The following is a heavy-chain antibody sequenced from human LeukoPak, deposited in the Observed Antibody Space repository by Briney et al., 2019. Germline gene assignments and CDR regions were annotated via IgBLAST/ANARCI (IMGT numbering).Heavy chain of an antibody. J-gene: IGHJ4*02. CDR2: IDWDDYK. Sequence: SGPTLVNPTQTPTLTCTFSGFSLSASGMCVTWIRQPPGKALEWLARIDWDDYKYYSTSLKTRLTISKDTSKNQVVLTMTNMDPVDTATYYCARTITTTVAFDYWGQGILVTVSS. D-gene: IGHD4-11*01. CDR3: ARTITTTVAFDY. CDR1: GFSLSASGMC. V-gene: IGHV2-70*11.